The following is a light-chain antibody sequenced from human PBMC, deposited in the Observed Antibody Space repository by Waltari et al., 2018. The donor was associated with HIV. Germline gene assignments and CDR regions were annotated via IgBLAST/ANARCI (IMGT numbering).Light chain of an antibody. V-gene: IGLV1-44*01. CDR1: SSNIGSNH. CDR3: APWDDSLNGWI. CDR2: GNN. J-gene: IGLJ2*01. Sequence: QSVLTQPPSASGTPGQRVTISCSGSSSNIGSNHVNWYQQLPGTAPKLLIYGNNHRPSGVPDRFSGSKSGTSASLAISGLQSEDEAVYYCAPWDDSLNGWIFGGGTKLTVL.